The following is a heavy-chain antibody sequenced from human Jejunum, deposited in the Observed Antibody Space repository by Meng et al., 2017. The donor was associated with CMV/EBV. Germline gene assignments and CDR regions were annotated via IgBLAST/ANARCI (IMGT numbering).Heavy chain of an antibody. V-gene: IGHV1-2*02. CDR2: INPNSGGA. CDR3: ARGRTSIVAYYFDY. Sequence: YTFTGYCMHWVRQAPGQGLEWMGWINPNSGGANYAQKFQGRVTMTRDTSISTAYMELSRLRSDDTAVYYCARGRTSIVAYYFDYWGQGTLVTVSS. J-gene: IGHJ4*02. D-gene: IGHD6-6*01. CDR1: YTFTGYC.